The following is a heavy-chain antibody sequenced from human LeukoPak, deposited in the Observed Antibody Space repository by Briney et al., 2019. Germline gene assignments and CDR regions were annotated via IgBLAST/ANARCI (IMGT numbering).Heavy chain of an antibody. CDR2: IRNKAYSYTT. V-gene: IGHV3-72*01. Sequence: GGSLRLSCAASGFTLSSYSMNWVRQAPGKGLEWVGRIRNKAYSYTTEYAASVAGRFTISRDDSKNSLYLQMNSLKTEDTAVYYCAGSMGSWGQGALVTVSS. D-gene: IGHD3-16*01. J-gene: IGHJ4*02. CDR3: AGSMGS. CDR1: GFTLSSYS.